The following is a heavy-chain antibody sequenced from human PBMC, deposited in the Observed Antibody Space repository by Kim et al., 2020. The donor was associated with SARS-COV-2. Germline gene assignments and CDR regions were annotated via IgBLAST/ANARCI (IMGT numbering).Heavy chain of an antibody. Sequence: DSVKGRLTNPRDNAKNSLYLQRNSLRAEDTAVYYCARVASGSTAWYYFDYWGQGTLVTVSS. D-gene: IGHD6-19*01. J-gene: IGHJ4*02. V-gene: IGHV3-7*04. CDR3: ARVASGSTAWYYFDY.